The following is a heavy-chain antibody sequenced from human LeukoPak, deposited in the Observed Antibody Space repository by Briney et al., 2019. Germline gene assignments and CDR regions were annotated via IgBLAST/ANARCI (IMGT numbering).Heavy chain of an antibody. Sequence: GRSLRLSCAASGFTFRSYAMHWVRQAPGKGLEWVAVIPYDGSNKYYADSVKGRFTISRDNSKNTLSLQMNSLRAEDTAVYYCAKDAGPIVLSDAFDIWGQGTMVTVSS. CDR2: IPYDGSNK. CDR3: AKDAGPIVLSDAFDI. CDR1: GFTFRSYA. J-gene: IGHJ3*02. D-gene: IGHD2-8*01. V-gene: IGHV3-30*04.